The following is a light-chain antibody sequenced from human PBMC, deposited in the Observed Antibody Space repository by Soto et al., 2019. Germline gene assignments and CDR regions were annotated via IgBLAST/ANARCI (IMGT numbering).Light chain of an antibody. CDR2: FAS. V-gene: IGKV3-15*01. CDR3: QQYNTWPPA. CDR1: QSVSSK. J-gene: IGKJ3*01. Sequence: EIVMTQSPATLSVSPGERATLSCRASQSVSSKLAWFQQKPGQAPRLLIYFASTRATDIPARFSGSGSGTEFTLTISSLQSEDFAVYYCQQYNTWPPAFGPGTKVDI.